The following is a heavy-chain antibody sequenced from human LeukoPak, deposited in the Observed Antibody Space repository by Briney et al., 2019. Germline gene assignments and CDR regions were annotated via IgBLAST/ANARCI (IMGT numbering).Heavy chain of an antibody. CDR1: GFTFSSYW. J-gene: IGHJ4*02. CDR2: INSDGSST. Sequence: PGGSLRLSCAASGFTFSSYWMHWVRQAPGKGLVWVSRINSDGSSTSYADSVKGRFTISRDNAKNTLYLQMNSLRGEDTAVYYCARAYNGYYKQPDYWGQGTLVTVSS. D-gene: IGHD3-9*01. CDR3: ARAYNGYYKQPDY. V-gene: IGHV3-74*01.